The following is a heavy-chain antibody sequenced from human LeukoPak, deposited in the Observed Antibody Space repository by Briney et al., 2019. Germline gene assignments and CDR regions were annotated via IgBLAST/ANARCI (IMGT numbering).Heavy chain of an antibody. D-gene: IGHD6-19*01. V-gene: IGHV3-23*01. CDR2: ISGSGGST. CDR3: AKDLYSSGLYYFDY. CDR1: GFIFSSYA. Sequence: GGSLRLSCAASGFIFSSYAMSWVRQAPGKGLEWVSTISGSGGSTYYADSVKGRFAISRDDSKNTLYLQMDSLRAEDTALYYCAKDLYSSGLYYFDYWGQGTLVTVPS. J-gene: IGHJ4*02.